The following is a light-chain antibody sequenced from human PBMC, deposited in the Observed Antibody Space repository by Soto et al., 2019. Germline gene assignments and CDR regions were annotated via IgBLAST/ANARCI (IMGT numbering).Light chain of an antibody. CDR1: QAISTW. CDR3: QQGNSFPL. J-gene: IGKJ3*01. Sequence: DIPMTQSPSSVSASVGDRVTIACRASQAISTWLAWHQQKPGKAPKLLIFAASSLQSGVPSRFSGRGSGTDFTLTISSLQPEDFATYYCQQGNSFPLFGPGTKVHI. CDR2: AAS. V-gene: IGKV1-12*01.